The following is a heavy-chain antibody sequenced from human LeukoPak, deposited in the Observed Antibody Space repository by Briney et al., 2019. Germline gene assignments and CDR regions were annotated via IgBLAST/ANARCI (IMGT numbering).Heavy chain of an antibody. Sequence: SETLSLTCTVSGGSISSYYWSWIRQPPGKGLEWIGYIYYSGSTNCNPSLKSRVTISVDTSKNQFSLKLSSVTAADTAVYYCARAVCSSTSCYRGYYYYMDVWGKGTTVTVSS. CDR3: ARAVCSSTSCYRGYYYYMDV. J-gene: IGHJ6*03. CDR1: GGSISSYY. D-gene: IGHD2-2*02. V-gene: IGHV4-59*01. CDR2: IYYSGST.